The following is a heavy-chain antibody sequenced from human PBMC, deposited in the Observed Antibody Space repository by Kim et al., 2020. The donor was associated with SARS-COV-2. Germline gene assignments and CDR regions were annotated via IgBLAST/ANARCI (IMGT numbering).Heavy chain of an antibody. Sequence: ASVKVSCKASGYTFTNYALNWVRQAPGQGLEWMGWINTNTGNPTYAQGFTGRFVFSLDTSVSTAYLQISSLKPEDTGVYYCAREGSVVSIRYYYGMDVWGQGTTVTVSS. J-gene: IGHJ6*02. CDR1: GYTFTNYA. CDR2: INTNTGNP. CDR3: AREGSVVSIRYYYGMDV. V-gene: IGHV7-4-1*02. D-gene: IGHD3-16*01.